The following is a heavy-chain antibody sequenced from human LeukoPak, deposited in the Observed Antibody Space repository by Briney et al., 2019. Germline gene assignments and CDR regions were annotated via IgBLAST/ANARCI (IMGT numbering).Heavy chain of an antibody. CDR3: ARDPYSGGYSVDLYYYYMDV. CDR2: INWNGGST. V-gene: IGHV3-20*04. D-gene: IGHD1-26*01. CDR1: GFTFDDYG. J-gene: IGHJ6*03. Sequence: GGSLRLSCAASGFTFDDYGMSWVRQAPGKGLEWVSGINWNGGSTGYADSVKGRFTISRDNAKNSLDLQMNSLRAEDTAVYYCARDPYSGGYSVDLYYYYMDVWGKGTTVTVSS.